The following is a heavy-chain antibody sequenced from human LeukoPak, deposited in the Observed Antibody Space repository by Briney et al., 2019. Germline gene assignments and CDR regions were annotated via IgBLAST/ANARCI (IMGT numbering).Heavy chain of an antibody. J-gene: IGHJ5*02. D-gene: IGHD3-22*01. CDR1: GGSISSDDYY. CDR2: IYHSGSA. CDR3: ASGVRAPTIYDSSGLDWFDP. Sequence: SQTLSLTCTVSGGSISSDDYYWSWIRQPPGKGLEWIGYIYHSGSAYYNASLKSRVTISVDRSKKQFSLRLSSVTAADTAVYYCASGVRAPTIYDSSGLDWFDPWGQGTLVTVSS. V-gene: IGHV4-30-2*01.